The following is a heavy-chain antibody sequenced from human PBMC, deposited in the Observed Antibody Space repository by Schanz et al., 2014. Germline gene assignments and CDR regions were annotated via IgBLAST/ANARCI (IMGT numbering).Heavy chain of an antibody. CDR2: ISSSSGTI. J-gene: IGHJ6*04. D-gene: IGHD2-2*01. Sequence: EVQLVESGGGVVQPGRSRRLSCEASGFTFSNYGMNWVRQAPEKGLEWVSYISSSSGTIYYADSVKGRFTISRDNAKNLLYLQMNGLRAEDTAVYFCARDLSSLIQGDVWGKGTTVTVSS. CDR3: ARDLSSLIQGDV. V-gene: IGHV3-48*01. CDR1: GFTFSNYG.